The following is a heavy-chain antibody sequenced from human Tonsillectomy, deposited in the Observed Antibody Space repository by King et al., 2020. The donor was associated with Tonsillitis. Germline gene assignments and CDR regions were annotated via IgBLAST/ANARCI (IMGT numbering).Heavy chain of an antibody. V-gene: IGHV3-30*03. CDR3: ARVSSSGSYFDIYCYYYGMDV. D-gene: IGHD3-10*01. CDR1: GFTFSTYD. CDR2: ISYDGSNK. J-gene: IGHJ6*02. Sequence: QLVQSGGGVVQPGRSLRLSCAASGFTFSTYDMHWVRQAPGKGLEWVAVISYDGSNKYYADSVKGRFTISRDSSRNTLYLQMNSLRAEDTAVYYCARVSSSGSYFDIYCYYYGMDVWGQGTTVTVSS.